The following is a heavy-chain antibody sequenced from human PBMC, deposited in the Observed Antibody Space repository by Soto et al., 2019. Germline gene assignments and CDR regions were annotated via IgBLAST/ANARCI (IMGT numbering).Heavy chain of an antibody. Sequence: PSETLSLTCTVSGGSISSYYWSWIRQPPGKGLDWIGYIYYSGSTNYNPSLKSRVTISVDTSKNQFSLKLSSVTAADTAVYYCARETYSGYDYYFDYWGQGTLGTVSS. D-gene: IGHD5-12*01. CDR2: IYYSGST. CDR1: GGSISSYY. CDR3: ARETYSGYDYYFDY. V-gene: IGHV4-59*01. J-gene: IGHJ4*02.